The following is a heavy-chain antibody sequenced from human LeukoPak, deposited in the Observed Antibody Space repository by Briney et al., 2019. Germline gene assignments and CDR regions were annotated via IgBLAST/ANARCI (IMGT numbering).Heavy chain of an antibody. J-gene: IGHJ4*02. CDR3: AKGLPIVVVVAATPAGFDY. CDR1: GFTFSSYA. CDR2: ISGSGGST. V-gene: IGHV3-23*01. Sequence: GGSLRLSCAASGFTFSSYAMSWVRQAPGEGLEWVSAISGSGGSTYYADSVKGRFTISRDNSKNTLYLQMNSLRAEDTAVYYCAKGLPIVVVVAATPAGFDYWGQGTLVTVSS. D-gene: IGHD2-15*01.